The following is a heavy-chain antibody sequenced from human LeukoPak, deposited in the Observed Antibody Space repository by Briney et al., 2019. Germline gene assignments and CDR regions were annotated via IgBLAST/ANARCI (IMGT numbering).Heavy chain of an antibody. D-gene: IGHD6-13*01. V-gene: IGHV3-30*01. CDR3: ARAQQYDAFDL. CDR2: ISFDGSDT. CDR1: GFSFRSYS. J-gene: IGHJ3*01. Sequence: GGSLRLSCSASGFSFRSYSVHWVRQAPGEGLEWVALISFDGSDTYYAASVQGRFTISRDNSNNRLFLEMTSPRVEDTATFYCARAQQYDAFDLWGQGTMVTVSS.